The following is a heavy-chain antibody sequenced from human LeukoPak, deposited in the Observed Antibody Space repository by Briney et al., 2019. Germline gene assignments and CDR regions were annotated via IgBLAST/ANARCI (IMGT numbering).Heavy chain of an antibody. CDR3: ARGRVVIPEGPDY. CDR2: IWYDGSDK. J-gene: IGHJ4*02. Sequence: GGSLRLSCAASGFTFSSYGMHWVRQAPGKGLEWVALIWYDGSDKYYADSVKGRFTIFRDNSKNTLHLQMNSLRAEDTAVYYCARGRVVIPEGPDYWGQGTLVTVSS. D-gene: IGHD3-10*01. V-gene: IGHV3-33*01. CDR1: GFTFSSYG.